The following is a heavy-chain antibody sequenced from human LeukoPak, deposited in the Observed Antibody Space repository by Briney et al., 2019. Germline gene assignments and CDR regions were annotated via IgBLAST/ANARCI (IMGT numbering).Heavy chain of an antibody. V-gene: IGHV4-38-2*01. CDR2: IYHSGST. D-gene: IGHD3-10*01. J-gene: IGHJ4*02. CDR3: HSESLWFGSPTGGFDY. Sequence: SETLSLTCAVSGYSISSGYYWGWIRQPPGKGLEWIGSIYHSGSTYYNPSLKRRVTISVDTSKNQFSLKLSSVTAADTAVYYCHSESLWFGSPTGGFDYWGQGTLVTVSS. CDR1: GYSISSGYY.